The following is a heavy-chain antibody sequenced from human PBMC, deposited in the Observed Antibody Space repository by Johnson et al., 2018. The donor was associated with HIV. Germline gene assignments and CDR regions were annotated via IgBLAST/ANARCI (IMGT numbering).Heavy chain of an antibody. J-gene: IGHJ3*02. CDR2: IKSKTDGGTT. V-gene: IGHV3-15*01. Sequence: VQLVESGGGLVQPGGSLRLSCAVSGFTFSNYWMSWVRQAPGKGLEWVGRIKSKTDGGTTDYAAPVKGRFTISRDDSKNTLYLQMNSLKTEDTAVYYCTTKPYSSSWYGAFDIWGQGTMVTVSS. D-gene: IGHD6-13*01. CDR1: GFTFSNYW. CDR3: TTKPYSSSWYGAFDI.